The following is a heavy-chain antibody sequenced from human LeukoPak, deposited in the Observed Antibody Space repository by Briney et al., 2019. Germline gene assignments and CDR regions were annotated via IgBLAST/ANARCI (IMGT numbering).Heavy chain of an antibody. V-gene: IGHV4-59*11. CDR1: GGSISSHY. CDR2: IYYSGST. Sequence: SETLSPTCTVSGGSISSHYWSWIRQPPGKGLEWIGYIYYSGSTNYNPSLKSRVTISVDTSKNQFSLELSSVTAADTAVYYCARDAHANGDLDAFDIWGQGTMVTVSS. D-gene: IGHD4-17*01. J-gene: IGHJ3*02. CDR3: ARDAHANGDLDAFDI.